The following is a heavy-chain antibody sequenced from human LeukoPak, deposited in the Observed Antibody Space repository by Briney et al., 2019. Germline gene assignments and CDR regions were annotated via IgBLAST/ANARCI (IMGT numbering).Heavy chain of an antibody. CDR1: GSTFSSYA. D-gene: IGHD6-6*01. CDR2: ISGSGGST. J-gene: IGHJ4*02. V-gene: IGHV3-23*01. Sequence: GGSLRLSCAASGSTFSSYAMSWVRQAPGKGLEWVSAISGSGGSTYYADSVKGRFTISRDNSKNTLYLQMNSLRAEDTAVYYCAKDVGRYSSSFDFDYWGQGTLVTVSS. CDR3: AKDVGRYSSSFDFDY.